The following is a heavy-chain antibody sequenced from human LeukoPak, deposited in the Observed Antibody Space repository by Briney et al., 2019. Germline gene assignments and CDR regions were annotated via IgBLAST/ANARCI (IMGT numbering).Heavy chain of an antibody. Sequence: PGRSLRLSCAASGFTFSSYGMHWVRQAPGKGLEWVAVISYDGSNKYYADSVKGRFTISRDNSKNTLYPQMNSLRAEDTAVYYCAKLVDTAMVTSDYWGQGTLVTVSS. J-gene: IGHJ4*02. V-gene: IGHV3-30*18. CDR1: GFTFSSYG. CDR2: ISYDGSNK. D-gene: IGHD5-18*01. CDR3: AKLVDTAMVTSDY.